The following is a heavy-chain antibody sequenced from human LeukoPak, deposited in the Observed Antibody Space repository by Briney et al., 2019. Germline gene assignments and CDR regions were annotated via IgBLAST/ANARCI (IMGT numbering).Heavy chain of an antibody. Sequence: SETLSLTCAVYGGSFSGYYWSWIRQPPGKGLEWIGEINHSGSTNYNPSLKSRVTISVDTSKNRFSLKLSSVTAADTAVYYCARRSSGYRPFDYWGQGTLVTVPS. CDR2: INHSGST. CDR1: GGSFSGYY. CDR3: ARRSSGYRPFDY. V-gene: IGHV4-34*01. J-gene: IGHJ4*02. D-gene: IGHD3-22*01.